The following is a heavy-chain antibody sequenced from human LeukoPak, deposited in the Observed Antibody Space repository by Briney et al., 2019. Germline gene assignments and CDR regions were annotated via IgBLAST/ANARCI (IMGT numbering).Heavy chain of an antibody. V-gene: IGHV3-23*01. D-gene: IGHD2-2*01. CDR3: ARQIVVVPAAYMDV. CDR2: FTGGSGQT. CDR1: GFTFSSYG. J-gene: IGHJ6*04. Sequence: GGSLRLSCAASGFTFSSYGMSWVRRAPGKGLEWVSDFTGGSGQTYYADSVKGRFTISRDNSKNTLYLQMNSLRAEDTAVFYCARQIVVVPAAYMDVWGKGTTVTISS.